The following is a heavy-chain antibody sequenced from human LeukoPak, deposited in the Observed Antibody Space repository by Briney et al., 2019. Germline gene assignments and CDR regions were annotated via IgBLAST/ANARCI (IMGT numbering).Heavy chain of an antibody. CDR2: ISYDGSNK. J-gene: IGHJ5*02. V-gene: IGHV3-30-3*01. CDR3: SLRFWFDP. Sequence: GGSLRLSCAASGFTFSSCAMHWVRQAPGKGLEWVAVISYDGSNKYYADSVKGRFTISRDNSKNTLYLQMNSLRAEDTAVYYCSLRFWFDPWGQGTLVTVSS. CDR1: GFTFSSCA. D-gene: IGHD4-17*01.